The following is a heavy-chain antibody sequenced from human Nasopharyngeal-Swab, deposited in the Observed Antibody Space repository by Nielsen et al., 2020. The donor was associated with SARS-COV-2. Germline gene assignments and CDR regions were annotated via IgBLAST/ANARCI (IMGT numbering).Heavy chain of an antibody. J-gene: IGHJ4*02. CDR1: GFTLSNYW. Sequence: GAALKTSCEASGFTLSNYWISWVRQAPGKGLEWVANVNEGAIGNYYLDSVKGRFTTSRDNAKNSLYLQMNSLSAEDTAVYYCVRDDTSTWYRVSADWGQGTLVTVSS. CDR3: VRDDTSTWYRVSAD. D-gene: IGHD6-13*01. CDR2: VNEGAIGN. V-gene: IGHV3-7*01.